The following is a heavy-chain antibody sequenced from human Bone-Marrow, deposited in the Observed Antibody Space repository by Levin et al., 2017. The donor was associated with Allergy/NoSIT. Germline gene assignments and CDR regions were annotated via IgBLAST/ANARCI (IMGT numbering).Heavy chain of an antibody. V-gene: IGHV2-70*04. Sequence: SGPTLVKPTQTLTLTCTVSGFSLSTRQMRVNWIRQPPGKALEWLARIDWNDDIFYNTSLKTRLTISRDTSKNQVVLTMTNMDPVDTATYYCARMTPDRNGLFDYWGQGTLVTVSS. CDR3: ARMTPDRNGLFDY. CDR2: IDWNDDI. J-gene: IGHJ4*02. CDR1: GFSLSTRQMR. D-gene: IGHD1-14*01.